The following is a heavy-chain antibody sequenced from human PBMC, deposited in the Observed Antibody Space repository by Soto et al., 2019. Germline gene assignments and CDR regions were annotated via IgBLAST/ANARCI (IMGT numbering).Heavy chain of an antibody. J-gene: IGHJ4*02. CDR2: INHSGST. CDR1: GGSISSGGYS. Sequence: SETLSLTCAVSGGSISSGGYSWSWIRQPPGKGLEWIGEINHSGSTNYNPSLKSRVTISVDTSKNQFSLKLSSVTAADTAVYYCARGGRKQWLARREYYFDYWGQGTLVTVSS. V-gene: IGHV4-34*01. D-gene: IGHD6-19*01. CDR3: ARGGRKQWLARREYYFDY.